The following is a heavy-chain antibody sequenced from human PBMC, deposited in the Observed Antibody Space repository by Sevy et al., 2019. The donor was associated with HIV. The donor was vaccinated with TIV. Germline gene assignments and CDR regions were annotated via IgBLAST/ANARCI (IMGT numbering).Heavy chain of an antibody. Sequence: ASVKVSCKASGYTFITYAMNWVRQAPGQGLEWMGWINTNTGNPTYAQGFTGRFVFSLDTSVSTAYLQISSLKAEDTAVYYCPRDITMVRGVPRWFDPWGQGTLVTVSS. V-gene: IGHV7-4-1*02. D-gene: IGHD3-10*01. CDR2: INTNTGNP. J-gene: IGHJ5*02. CDR3: PRDITMVRGVPRWFDP. CDR1: GYTFITYA.